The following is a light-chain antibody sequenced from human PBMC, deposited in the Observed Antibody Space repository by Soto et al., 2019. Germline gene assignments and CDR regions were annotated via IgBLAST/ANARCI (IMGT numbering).Light chain of an antibody. CDR3: QQYDSSVVYT. CDR1: QSLTTRY. CDR2: GAS. J-gene: IGKJ2*01. Sequence: IVLTQSPGTLSLSPGETATLSCRASQSLTTRYLAWYQQKPVQAPRLLIYGASNRATGTPDRFSGSGSGTDFTLTISSLEPEDFAVYFCQQYDSSVVYTFGQGTKLEIK. V-gene: IGKV3-20*01.